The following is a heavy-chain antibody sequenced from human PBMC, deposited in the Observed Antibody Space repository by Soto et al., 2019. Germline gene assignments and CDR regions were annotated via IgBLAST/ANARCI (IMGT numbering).Heavy chain of an antibody. CDR3: AKNGQPPYYYYGLDV. V-gene: IGHV1-18*01. CDR1: GYTFTSYG. J-gene: IGHJ6*01. CDR2: ISGYNGDT. Sequence: ASLKVSSSASGYTFTSYGIGWERQAPGQGLEWMGWISGYNGDTNYAQKFQDRVSMTIDTSTGTAYMELRSLTSDDTAIYYCAKNGQPPYYYYGLDVWGQGT. D-gene: IGHD2-8*01.